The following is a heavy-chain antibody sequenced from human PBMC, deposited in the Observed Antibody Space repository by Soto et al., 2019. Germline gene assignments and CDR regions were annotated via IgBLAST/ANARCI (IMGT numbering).Heavy chain of an antibody. D-gene: IGHD3-22*01. J-gene: IGHJ4*02. CDR2: IYYSGST. V-gene: IGHV4-39*01. CDR3: ASYYYDSSGYYYVPGVY. CDR1: GGSISSSSYY. Sequence: SETLSLTCTVSGGSISSSSYYWGWIRQPPGMGLEWIGSIYYSGSTYYNPSLKSRVTISVETSKNQFSLKLSSVTAADTAVYYCASYYYDSSGYYYVPGVYWGQGTLVTVSS.